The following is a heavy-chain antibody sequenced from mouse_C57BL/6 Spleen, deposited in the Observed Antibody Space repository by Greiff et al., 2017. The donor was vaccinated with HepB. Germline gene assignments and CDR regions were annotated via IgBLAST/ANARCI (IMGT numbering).Heavy chain of an antibody. CDR1: GYAFSSSW. V-gene: IGHV1-82*01. CDR3: AEGYYDYDWFAY. D-gene: IGHD2-4*01. J-gene: IGHJ3*01. CDR2: IYPGDGDT. Sequence: VQLQQSGPELVKPGASVKISCKASGYAFSSSWMNWVKQRPGKGLEWIGRIYPGDGDTNYNGKFKGKATLTADKSSSTAYMQLSSLTSEDSAVYFCAEGYYDYDWFAYWGQGTLVTVSA.